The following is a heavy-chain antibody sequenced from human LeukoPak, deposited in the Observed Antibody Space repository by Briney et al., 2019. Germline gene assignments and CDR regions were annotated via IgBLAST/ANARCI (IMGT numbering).Heavy chain of an antibody. D-gene: IGHD2-2*01. V-gene: IGHV4-4*07. J-gene: IGHJ5*02. CDR3: ARAWRYCSSTSCYDWFDP. CDR2: IYTSGST. Sequence: SETLSLTCTVSGGSISSYYWSWIRQPAGKGLEWIGRIYTSGSTNYNASLKSRVSMSVDTSKNQFSLKLSSVTAADTAVYYCARAWRYCSSTSCYDWFDPWGQGTLVTVSS. CDR1: GGSISSYY.